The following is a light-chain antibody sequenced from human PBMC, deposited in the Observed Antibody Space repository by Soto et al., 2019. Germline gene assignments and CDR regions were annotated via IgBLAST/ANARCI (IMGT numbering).Light chain of an antibody. CDR1: QSISNF. V-gene: IGKV1-39*01. Sequence: DIQMTQSPSSLSASVGDRVSITCRASQSISNFLNWHQHKPWKAPRIRLYASSILESGVPSRVIGRGSGRDLSLTIGSLQPEDFATYYCQQSYSTPRAFGQGTKVELK. CDR3: QQSYSTPRA. J-gene: IGKJ1*01. CDR2: ASS.